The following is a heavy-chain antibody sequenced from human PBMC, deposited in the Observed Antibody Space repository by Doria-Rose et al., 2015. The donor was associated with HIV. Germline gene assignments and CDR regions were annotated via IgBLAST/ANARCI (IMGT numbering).Heavy chain of an antibody. CDR3: ARDRGNFLLPY. CDR2: VRGGDGNT. V-gene: IGHV1-3*01. CDR1: GYTFSRFA. Sequence: QVQLVQSGADVKKPGASVKISCKASGYTFSRFATHWVRQAPGQRLEWLGWVRGGDGNTKYSQNFQGRVTLTRDAHATTVFMELSGLRFEDTAVYYCARDRGNFLLPYWGQGTLITVSS. D-gene: IGHD1-7*01. J-gene: IGHJ4*02.